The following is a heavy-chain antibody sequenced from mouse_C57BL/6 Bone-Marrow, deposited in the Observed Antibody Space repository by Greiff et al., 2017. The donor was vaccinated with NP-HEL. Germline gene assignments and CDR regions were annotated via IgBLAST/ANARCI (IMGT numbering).Heavy chain of an antibody. CDR3: HVFPFDY. CDR1: GYTFTSYW. J-gene: IGHJ2*01. Sequence: VQLQQSGAELVKPWASVKLSCKASGYTFTSYWMHWVKQRPGRGLECIGRIDPNSGGTKYNEKFKSKATLTVDKPSSTAYMQLSSLTSEDSAVYYCHVFPFDYWGQGTTLTVSS. CDR2: IDPNSGGT. V-gene: IGHV1-72*01.